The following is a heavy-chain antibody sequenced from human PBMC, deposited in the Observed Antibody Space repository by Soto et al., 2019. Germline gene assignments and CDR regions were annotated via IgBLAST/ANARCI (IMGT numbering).Heavy chain of an antibody. V-gene: IGHV3-33*01. D-gene: IGHD6-19*01. J-gene: IGHJ4*02. CDR1: GFTFSSYV. CDR2: IWYDGSNK. Sequence: GGSLRLSCEASGFTFSSYVMHWVRQAPGKGLELVAIIWYDGSNKNYADPVKGRFTISRDNSKNTLFLEMNNLRAEDTAVYYCARDHSSGWSLDYWGQGSLVTVSS. CDR3: ARDHSSGWSLDY.